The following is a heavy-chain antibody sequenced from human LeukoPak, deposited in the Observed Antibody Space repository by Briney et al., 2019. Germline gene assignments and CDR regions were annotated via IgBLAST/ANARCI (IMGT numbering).Heavy chain of an antibody. V-gene: IGHV3-33*01. J-gene: IGHJ4*02. CDR3: AREAPKRWLQFFIDY. Sequence: GGSVRLSCAASGLTFSSYGMHWVRQAPGKGLEWVAVIWYDGSNKYYADSVKGRFTISRDNSKNTLYLQMNSLRAEDTAVYYCAREAPKRWLQFFIDYWGQGTLVTVSS. D-gene: IGHD5-24*01. CDR2: IWYDGSNK. CDR1: GLTFSSYG.